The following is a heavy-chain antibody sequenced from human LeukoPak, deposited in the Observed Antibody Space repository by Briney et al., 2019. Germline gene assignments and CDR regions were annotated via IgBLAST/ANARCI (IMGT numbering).Heavy chain of an antibody. Sequence: ETLSLTCAVYGGSFSGYYWSWIRQPPGKGLEWIGEINHSGSTNYNPSLKSRVTISVDTSKNQFSLKLSSVTAADTAVYYCARLGSWTATFWGQGTLVTVSS. J-gene: IGHJ4*02. CDR1: GGSFSGYY. CDR3: ARLGSWTATF. CDR2: INHSGST. D-gene: IGHD2-15*01. V-gene: IGHV4-34*01.